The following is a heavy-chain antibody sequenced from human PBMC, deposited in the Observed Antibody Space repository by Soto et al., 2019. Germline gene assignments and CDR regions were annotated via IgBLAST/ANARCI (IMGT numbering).Heavy chain of an antibody. CDR2: IYYSGST. CDR3: ARSEYSGYQY. V-gene: IGHV4-59*01. D-gene: IGHD5-12*01. Sequence: SETLSLTCTVSGCSISSYYWSWIRQPPGKGLEWIGYIYYSGSTNYNPSLKSRVTISVDTSKNQFSLKLSSVTAADTAVYYCARSEYSGYQYWGQGTLVTVSS. CDR1: GCSISSYY. J-gene: IGHJ4*02.